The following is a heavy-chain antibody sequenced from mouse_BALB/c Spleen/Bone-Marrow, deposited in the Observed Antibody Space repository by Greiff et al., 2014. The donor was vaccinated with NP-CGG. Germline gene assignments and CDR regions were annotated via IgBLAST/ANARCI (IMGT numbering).Heavy chain of an antibody. Sequence: QVQLQQSAAELARPGASVKMSCKASGYTFTSYTMHWVKQRPGQGLEWIGYFNPSSGYIEYNQKFKDKTTLTADKSSSTAYIQRSSLTSEDSAVYYWARLNDGYWFAYWGQGTLVTVSA. J-gene: IGHJ3*01. D-gene: IGHD1-2*01. V-gene: IGHV1-4*02. CDR1: GYTFTSYT. CDR3: ARLNDGYWFAY. CDR2: FNPSSGYI.